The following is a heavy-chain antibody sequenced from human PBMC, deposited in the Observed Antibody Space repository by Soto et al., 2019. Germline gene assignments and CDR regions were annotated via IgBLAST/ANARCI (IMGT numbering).Heavy chain of an antibody. V-gene: IGHV4-39*07. Sequence: SETLSLTCTVSGGSVSSSSCYWGWIRQPPGKGLEWIGSIYYSGSTYYNPSLKSRVTISVDKSKNQFSLKLSSVTAADTAVYYCAAYYYYRCNYWGQGTLVTVSS. D-gene: IGHD3-10*01. CDR1: GGSVSSSSCY. CDR3: AAYYYYRCNY. CDR2: IYYSGST. J-gene: IGHJ4*02.